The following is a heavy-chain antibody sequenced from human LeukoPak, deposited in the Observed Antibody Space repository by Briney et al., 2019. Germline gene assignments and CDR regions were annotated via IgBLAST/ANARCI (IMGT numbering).Heavy chain of an antibody. Sequence: GGSLRLSCAASGFTFSNYAMTWVRQTPGEGLEWVSIISGRGGSTYYADSVKGRFTISRDNSKTTLYLQMNSLRAEDTALYHCAREGPVGAGTFDPWGQGTLVTVSS. CDR2: ISGRGGST. V-gene: IGHV3-23*01. J-gene: IGHJ5*02. D-gene: IGHD1-26*01. CDR3: AREGPVGAGTFDP. CDR1: GFTFSNYA.